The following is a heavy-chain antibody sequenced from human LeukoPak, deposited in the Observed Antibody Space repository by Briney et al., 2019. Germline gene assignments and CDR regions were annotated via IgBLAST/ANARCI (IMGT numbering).Heavy chain of an antibody. CDR2: ISSSGSTI. CDR3: AKDQRSIAVAGYFDS. Sequence: GGSLRLSCAASGFTFSSYEMNWVRQAPGKGLEWVSYISSSGSTIYYADSVKGRFTISRDNAKNSLYLQMNSLRAEDTAVYYCAKDQRSIAVAGYFDSWGQGTLVTVSS. CDR1: GFTFSSYE. V-gene: IGHV3-48*03. D-gene: IGHD6-19*01. J-gene: IGHJ4*02.